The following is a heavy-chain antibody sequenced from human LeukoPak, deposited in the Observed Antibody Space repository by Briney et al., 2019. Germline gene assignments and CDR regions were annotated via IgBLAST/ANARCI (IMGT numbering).Heavy chain of an antibody. V-gene: IGHV4-34*01. CDR2: INHSGST. CDR1: GGSFSGYY. J-gene: IGHJ4*02. D-gene: IGHD3-3*01. Sequence: SETLSLTCAVYGGSFSGYYWSWIRQPPGKGLEWIGEINHSGSTNYNPSLKSRVTISVDTSKNQFSLKLSSVTAADTAVYYCARLGRFLHYFDYWGQGTLVTVSS. CDR3: ARLGRFLHYFDY.